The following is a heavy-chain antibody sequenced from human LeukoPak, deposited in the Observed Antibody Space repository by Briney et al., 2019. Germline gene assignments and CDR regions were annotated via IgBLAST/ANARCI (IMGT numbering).Heavy chain of an antibody. CDR1: GFTFTQYW. CDR2: LHPDGSER. CDR3: ARGGYSFDY. V-gene: IGHV3-7*01. J-gene: IGHJ4*02. Sequence: GGSLRLSCVASGFTFTQYWKTWIRQAPGKGLEWVARLHPDGSERNYVGSVEGRFTVFGDNAKSSLFLQMHSLRVEDTAVYYCARGGYSFDYLGQGTLVTVPS. D-gene: IGHD5-12*01.